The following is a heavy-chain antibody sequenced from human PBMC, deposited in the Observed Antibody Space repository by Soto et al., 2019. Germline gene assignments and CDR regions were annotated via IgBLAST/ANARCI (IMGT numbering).Heavy chain of an antibody. J-gene: IGHJ5*02. Sequence: QVQLQESGPGLVKPSETLSLTCTVSGGSISSYYWSWIRQPPGKGLEWIGYIYYSGSTNYNPSLKSRVTISVDTSKNQFSLKLSSVTAADTAVYYCARALDYGGNPSLFDPWGQGTLVTVSS. D-gene: IGHD4-17*01. V-gene: IGHV4-59*08. CDR1: GGSISSYY. CDR2: IYYSGST. CDR3: ARALDYGGNPSLFDP.